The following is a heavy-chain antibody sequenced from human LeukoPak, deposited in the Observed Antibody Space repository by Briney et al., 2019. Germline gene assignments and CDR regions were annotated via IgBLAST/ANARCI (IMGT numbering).Heavy chain of an antibody. D-gene: IGHD1-7*01. CDR1: GVTFSSYA. Sequence: GGSLRLSCAASGVTFSSYAMHRVRQAPGKGLEWVAVISYDGSNKYYADSVKGRFTISRDNSKNTLYLQMNSLRAEDTAVYYCARDQNYRFFDYWGQGTLVTVSS. V-gene: IGHV3-30*04. CDR2: ISYDGSNK. CDR3: ARDQNYRFFDY. J-gene: IGHJ4*02.